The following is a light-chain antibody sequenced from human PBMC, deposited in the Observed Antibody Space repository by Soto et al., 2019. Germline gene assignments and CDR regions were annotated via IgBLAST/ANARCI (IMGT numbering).Light chain of an antibody. Sequence: DIQMTQSPSSLSASVGDRVTITCRASQGISNYLNWYQQKPGTAPKLLIYDASNLETGVPSRFSGSGSGTDFTVTISSLPPEDVAAYHWQQYENGPLTFGGGTKVESK. CDR3: QQYENGPLT. V-gene: IGKV1-33*01. CDR1: QGISNY. J-gene: IGKJ4*01. CDR2: DAS.